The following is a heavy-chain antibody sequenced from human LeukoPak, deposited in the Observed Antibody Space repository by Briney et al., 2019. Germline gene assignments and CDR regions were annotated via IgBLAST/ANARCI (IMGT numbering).Heavy chain of an antibody. J-gene: IGHJ4*02. CDR1: GFTFSSYE. Sequence: GGSLRLSCAASGFTFSSYEMNWVRQAPGKGLEWVSYISSSNTIYYADSVKGRFTISRDNAKNSLYLQMNSLRAEDTAVYYCARYGSGVYFDYWGQGTLVTVSS. V-gene: IGHV3-48*03. CDR2: ISSSNTI. CDR3: ARYGSGVYFDY. D-gene: IGHD3-10*01.